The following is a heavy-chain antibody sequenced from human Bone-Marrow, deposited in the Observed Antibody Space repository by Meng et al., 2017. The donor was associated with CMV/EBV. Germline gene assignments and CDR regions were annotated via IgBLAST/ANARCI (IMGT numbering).Heavy chain of an antibody. V-gene: IGHV1-18*01. Sequence: ASVKVSCKASGYTFTSYGISWVRQAPGQGLEWMGWISAYNGNTNYAQKLQGRVTMTTDTSTSTAYMELRNLRSDDTAVYYCARQQDHFGSGGYHNINPWGQGTLVTVSS. D-gene: IGHD3-10*01. J-gene: IGHJ5*02. CDR3: ARQQDHFGSGGYHNINP. CDR1: GYTFTSYG. CDR2: ISAYNGNT.